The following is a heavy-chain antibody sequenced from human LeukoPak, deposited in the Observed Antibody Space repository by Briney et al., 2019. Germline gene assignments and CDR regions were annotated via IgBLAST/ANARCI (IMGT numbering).Heavy chain of an antibody. CDR1: GYSISSGYF. CDR3: ARRSGIAVAGYDY. CDR2: IYHSGST. J-gene: IGHJ4*02. D-gene: IGHD6-19*01. V-gene: IGHV4-38-2*02. Sequence: SETLSLTCTVSGYSISSGYFWGWIRQPPGKGLECIGTIYHSGSTYYNPSLKSRVTISVDTSKNQFSLKLNSVTAADTAVYYCARRSGIAVAGYDYWGQGTLVTVSS.